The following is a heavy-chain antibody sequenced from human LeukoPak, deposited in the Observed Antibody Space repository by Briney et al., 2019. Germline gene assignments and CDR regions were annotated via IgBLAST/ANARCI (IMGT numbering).Heavy chain of an antibody. CDR1: GDSIIRCL. V-gene: IGHV4-59*01. J-gene: IGHJ4*02. CDR2: IYHSGST. CDR3: ASEKRYGSGSSFTL. Sequence: SETLSLTCTVSGDSIIRCLLSWVRQPPPKXLEGIGYIYHSGSTNYNPSLKSRVTISVDTSKNQFSLKLYSVTAADTAVYYCASEKRYGSGSSFTLWGQGTLVTVSS. D-gene: IGHD3-10*01.